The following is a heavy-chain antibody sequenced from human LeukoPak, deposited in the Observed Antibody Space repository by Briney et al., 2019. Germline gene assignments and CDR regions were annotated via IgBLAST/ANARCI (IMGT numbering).Heavy chain of an antibody. V-gene: IGHV4-30-4*01. CDR2: IYYSGST. CDR3: ARRSAYSYVWGSYPEGYFDY. D-gene: IGHD3-16*02. J-gene: IGHJ4*02. Sequence: PSETLSLTCTVSGGSISSGDYYWSWIRQPPGKGLEWIGYIYYSGSTYYNPSLKSRVTVSVDASKNQFSLKLSSVTAADTAVYYCARRSAYSYVWGSYPEGYFDYWGQGTLVTVSS. CDR1: GGSISSGDYY.